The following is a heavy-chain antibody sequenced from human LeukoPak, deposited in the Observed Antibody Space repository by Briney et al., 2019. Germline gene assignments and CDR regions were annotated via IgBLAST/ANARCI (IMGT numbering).Heavy chain of an antibody. Sequence: GGSLRLSCAASGFTFSSYSMNWVRQAPGKGLEWVSSISSSSSYIYYADSVKGRFTISRDNGKNSVFLQMNSLRAEDTAVYYCARALAARSFYFDYWGQGTLVTVSS. CDR2: ISSSSSYI. CDR1: GFTFSSYS. J-gene: IGHJ4*02. V-gene: IGHV3-21*01. D-gene: IGHD3-10*01. CDR3: ARALAARSFYFDY.